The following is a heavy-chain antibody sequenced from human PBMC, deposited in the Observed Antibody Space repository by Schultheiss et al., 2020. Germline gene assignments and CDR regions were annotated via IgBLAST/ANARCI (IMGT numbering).Heavy chain of an antibody. CDR1: GFTFSSYG. D-gene: IGHD5-12*01. CDR2: ISYDGSNK. V-gene: IGHV3-30*03. J-gene: IGHJ1*01. Sequence: GGSLRLSCAASGFTFSSYGMHWVRQAPGKGLEWVAVISYDGSNKYYADSVKGRFAISRDNSKNMLYLQMSSLRADDTAVYYCAGGFSPTWLRLWGRGTLVT. CDR3: AGGFSPTWLRL.